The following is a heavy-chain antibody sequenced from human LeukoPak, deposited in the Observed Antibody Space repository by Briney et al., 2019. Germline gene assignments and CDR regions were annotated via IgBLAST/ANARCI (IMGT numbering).Heavy chain of an antibody. Sequence: GGSLRLSCAASGFTVSSNYMSWVRQAPGKGLEWVSVIYSGSSTYYADSVKGRFTISRDNSKNTLYLQMNSLRAEDTAVYYCASGLRDGYNPFDYWGQGTLVTVSS. D-gene: IGHD5-24*01. V-gene: IGHV3-53*01. CDR1: GFTVSSNY. CDR3: ASGLRDGYNPFDY. J-gene: IGHJ4*02. CDR2: IYSGSST.